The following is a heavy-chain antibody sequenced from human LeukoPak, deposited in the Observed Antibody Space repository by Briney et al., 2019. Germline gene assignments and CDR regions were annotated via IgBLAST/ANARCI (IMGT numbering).Heavy chain of an antibody. D-gene: IGHD6-13*01. CDR3: ARDFTIAAANYYFDN. V-gene: IGHV3-30*03. Sequence: GGSLRLSCAASGFTFSSYGMHWVRQAPGKGLEWVAVISYDGSNKYYADSVKGRFTISRDNSKNTLYLQMNSLRAEDTAMYYCARDFTIAAANYYFDNWGQGTLVTVSS. J-gene: IGHJ4*02. CDR1: GFTFSSYG. CDR2: ISYDGSNK.